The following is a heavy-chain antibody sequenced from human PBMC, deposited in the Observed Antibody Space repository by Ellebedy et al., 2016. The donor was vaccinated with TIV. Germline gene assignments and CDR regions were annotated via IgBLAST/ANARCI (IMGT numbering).Heavy chain of an antibody. V-gene: IGHV3-23*01. CDR3: AKEQGFGSGTPCDC. Sequence: GGSLRLSXAASGFAFSSFAMSWVRQAPGKGLEWVSAIGGGGDSTYYANSVKGRFAISRDNSKNLLYLQMNSLRAEDSAIYYCAKEQGFGSGTPCDCWGQGTLVTVSS. CDR1: GFAFSSFA. J-gene: IGHJ4*02. D-gene: IGHD3-10*01. CDR2: IGGGGDST.